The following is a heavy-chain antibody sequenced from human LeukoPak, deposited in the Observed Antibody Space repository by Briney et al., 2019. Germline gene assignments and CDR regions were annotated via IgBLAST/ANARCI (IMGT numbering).Heavy chain of an antibody. Sequence: GGSLRLSCAASGFTFSSYAMSWVRQAPGKGLEWVSAISGNGGSTYYADSVKGRFTISRDNSKNTLYLQMNSLRAEDTAVYYCATMIVVVTATPFDYWGQGTLVTVSS. J-gene: IGHJ4*02. CDR2: ISGNGGST. CDR3: ATMIVVVTATPFDY. V-gene: IGHV3-23*01. D-gene: IGHD3-22*01. CDR1: GFTFSSYA.